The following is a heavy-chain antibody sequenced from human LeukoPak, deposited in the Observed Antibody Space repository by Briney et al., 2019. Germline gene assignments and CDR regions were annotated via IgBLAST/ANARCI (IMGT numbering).Heavy chain of an antibody. V-gene: IGHV1-18*01. CDR2: ISAYNGNT. D-gene: IGHD3-10*01. J-gene: IGHJ4*02. CDR3: ARDDHYYGSGSYQYYFDY. Sequence: GASVKVPCKASGYTFTSYGISWVRQAPGQGLEWMGWISAYNGNTNYAQKLQGRVTMTTDTSTSTAYTELRSLRSDDTAVYYCARDDHYYGSGSYQYYFDYWGQGTLVTVSS. CDR1: GYTFTSYG.